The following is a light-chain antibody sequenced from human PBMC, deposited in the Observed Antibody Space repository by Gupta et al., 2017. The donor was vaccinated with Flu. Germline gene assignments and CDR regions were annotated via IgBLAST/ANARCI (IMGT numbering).Light chain of an antibody. Sequence: DIQMTQSPSSLSASVGDRVTITCRASQSISSYLNCYKQKPGKAPKLLMYAASSWQSGVPSRFSGSGYGTDFTLTISSRQPEDFAPNYCQQSDNNLTWTFGQGTKVEIK. CDR2: AAS. J-gene: IGKJ1*01. CDR1: QSISSY. CDR3: QQSDNNLTWT. V-gene: IGKV1-39*01.